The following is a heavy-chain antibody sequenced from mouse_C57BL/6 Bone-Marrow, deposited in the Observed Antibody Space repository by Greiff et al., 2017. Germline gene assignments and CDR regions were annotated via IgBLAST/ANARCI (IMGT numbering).Heavy chain of an antibody. CDR3: APIYYGFHWYFDV. CDR2: IYPGDGDT. V-gene: IGHV1-82*01. Sequence: VQLQESGPELVKPGASVKISCKASGYAFSSSWMNWVKQRPGKGLEWIGRIYPGDGDTNYNGKFKGKATLTADKSSSTAYMQLSSLTSEDSAVYFCAPIYYGFHWYFDVWGTGTTVTVSS. D-gene: IGHD2-2*01. J-gene: IGHJ1*03. CDR1: GYAFSSSW.